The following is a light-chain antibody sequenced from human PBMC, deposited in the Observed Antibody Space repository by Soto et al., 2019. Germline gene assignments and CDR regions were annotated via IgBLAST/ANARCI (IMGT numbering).Light chain of an antibody. CDR2: DVS. CDR3: CSYAGSYTLWV. V-gene: IGLV2-11*01. Sequence: QSALTQPRSVSGSPGQSVTISCTGTSSDVGGYIYVSWYQQYPAKAPKVMIYDVSRRPSGVPDRFSGSKSGNTASLTISGLQAEDEAVYYCCSYAGSYTLWVFGGGTQLTVL. CDR1: SSDVGGYIY. J-gene: IGLJ3*02.